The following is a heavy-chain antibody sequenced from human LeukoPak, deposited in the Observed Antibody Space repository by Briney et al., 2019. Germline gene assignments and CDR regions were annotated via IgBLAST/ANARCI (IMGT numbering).Heavy chain of an antibody. V-gene: IGHV1-69*01. D-gene: IGHD5-18*01. CDR1: GGTFSSYA. CDR3: AGGWGYSXGDYXXY. J-gene: IGHJ4*02. CDR2: IIPIFGTA. Sequence: SVKVSCKASGGTFSSYAISWVRQAPGQGLEWMGGIIPIFGTANYAQKFQGRVTITADESKSTAYMELSSLRSEDTAVYYCAGGWGYSXGDYXXYWGQGTLVTVSS.